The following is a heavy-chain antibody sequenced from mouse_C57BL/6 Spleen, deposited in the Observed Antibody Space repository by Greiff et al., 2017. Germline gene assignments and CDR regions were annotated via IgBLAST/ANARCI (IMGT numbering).Heavy chain of an antibody. J-gene: IGHJ2*01. V-gene: IGHV1-50*01. Sequence: QVQLQQPGAELVKPGASVKLSCKASGYTFTSYWMQWVKQRPGQGLEWIGEIDPSDSYTNYNQKFKGKATLTVDTSSSTAYMQLSSLTSEDSAVYYCARQRAQATDYFDYWGQGTTLTVSS. CDR3: ARQRAQATDYFDY. CDR1: GYTFTSYW. CDR2: IDPSDSYT. D-gene: IGHD3-2*02.